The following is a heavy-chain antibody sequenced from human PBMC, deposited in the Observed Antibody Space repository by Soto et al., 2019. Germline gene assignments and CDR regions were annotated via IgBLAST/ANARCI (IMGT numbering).Heavy chain of an antibody. D-gene: IGHD6-13*01. CDR1: GGSFSGYY. Sequence: SETLSLTCAVYGGSFSGYYWSWIRQPPGKGLEWVGEINHSGSTNYNPSLKSRVTISVDTSKNQFSLKLNFVTAADTAMYYCARKSITASGYFDYWGQGILVTVSS. J-gene: IGHJ4*02. CDR2: INHSGST. CDR3: ARKSITASGYFDY. V-gene: IGHV4-34*01.